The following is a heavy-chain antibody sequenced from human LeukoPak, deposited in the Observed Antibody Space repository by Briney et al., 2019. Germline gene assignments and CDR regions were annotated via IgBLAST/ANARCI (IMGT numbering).Heavy chain of an antibody. V-gene: IGHV4-39*01. CDR2: LHYGGST. Sequence: SETLSLTCTVSGGSISSSSDYWDWIRQPPGKGLEWIGSLHYGGSTYYSPSLKSRVTVSVDTSKNQFSLKLSSVTAADTAVYYCARHMYDRSGRPFDYWGQGTLVTVSS. D-gene: IGHD3-22*01. CDR3: ARHMYDRSGRPFDY. J-gene: IGHJ4*02. CDR1: GGSISSSSDY.